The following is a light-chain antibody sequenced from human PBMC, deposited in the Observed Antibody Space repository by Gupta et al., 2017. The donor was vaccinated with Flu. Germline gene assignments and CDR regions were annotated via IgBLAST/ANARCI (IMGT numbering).Light chain of an antibody. CDR2: GAS. CDR1: QSVRSSY. CDR3: QQDCSSPRT. V-gene: IGKV3-20*01. Sequence: EIVLTQPPRTLSLSPGEGATLSCRASQSVRSSYLAWYQQKPGQAPRLLIYGASSRATGIPDRFSGGGSGTDFTLTISSLEPEDFAAYYCQQDCSSPRTFGEGTKVEIK. J-gene: IGKJ4*02.